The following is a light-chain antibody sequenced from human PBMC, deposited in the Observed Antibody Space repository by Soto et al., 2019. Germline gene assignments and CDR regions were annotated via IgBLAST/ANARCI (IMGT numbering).Light chain of an antibody. CDR1: QSISWW. CDR2: DAS. CDR3: QQYNSYWT. J-gene: IGKJ1*01. V-gene: IGKV1-5*01. Sequence: IQMTQSPSTLSAFVGDRVTITCRASQSISWWLAWYQQKPGQAPKLLIYDASALESGVPSRFSGSGSGTEFTLTISNLQPDDFASYYCQQYNSYWTFGQGTKVDIK.